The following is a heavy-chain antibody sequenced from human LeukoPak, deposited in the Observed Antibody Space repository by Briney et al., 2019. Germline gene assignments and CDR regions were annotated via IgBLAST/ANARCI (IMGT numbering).Heavy chain of an antibody. Sequence: GGCLRLSCAPSGFTFSGPAMHWVRPASGRGLGWVGRIISKANSYTTAYAASVKGRFTISRDDSKNRAYVQMNSPKTEVTAVDFCTRLPLTAEFGGDYELDYWGQGTLVTVSS. D-gene: IGHD4-17*01. CDR1: GFTFSGPA. J-gene: IGHJ4*02. CDR2: IISKANSYTT. CDR3: TRLPLTAEFGGDYELDY. V-gene: IGHV3-73*01.